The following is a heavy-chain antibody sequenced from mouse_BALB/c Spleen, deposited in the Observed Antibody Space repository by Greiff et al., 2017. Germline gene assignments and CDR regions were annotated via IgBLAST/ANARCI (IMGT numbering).Heavy chain of an antibody. Sequence: QVQLQQSGAELARPGASVKLSCKASGYTFTSYWMQWVKQRPGQGLEWIGAIYPGDGDTRYTQKFKGKATLTADKSSSTAYMQLSSLASEDSAVYYCARMGGIYYEHDDEAWFAYWGRGTLVTVSA. CDR3: ARMGGIYYEHDDEAWFAY. D-gene: IGHD2-4*01. CDR2: IYPGDGDT. V-gene: IGHV1-87*01. J-gene: IGHJ3*01. CDR1: GYTFTSYW.